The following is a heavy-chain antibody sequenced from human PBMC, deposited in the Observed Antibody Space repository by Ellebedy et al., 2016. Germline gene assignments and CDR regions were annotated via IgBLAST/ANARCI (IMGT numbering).Heavy chain of an antibody. D-gene: IGHD2-2*01. J-gene: IGHJ4*02. CDR1: GFTFDDYG. Sequence: GGSLRLXCAASGFTFDDYGMHWVRQAPGKGLEWVAVIWYDGSNKYYADSVKGRFTISRDNSKNTLYLQMNSLRAEDTAVYYCARAVVVPTDYFDYWGQGTLVTVSS. CDR2: IWYDGSNK. CDR3: ARAVVVPTDYFDY. V-gene: IGHV3-33*08.